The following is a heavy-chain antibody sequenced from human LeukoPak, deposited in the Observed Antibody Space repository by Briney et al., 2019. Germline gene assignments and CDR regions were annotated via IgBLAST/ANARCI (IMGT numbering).Heavy chain of an antibody. D-gene: IGHD2-2*01. CDR1: GYTFTCYC. CDR3: ARDLRKYCSSTSCYWIWFDP. V-gene: IGHV1-2*02. Sequence: ASVTVSCKASGYTFTCYCIHWVRQPPGQGLGWMGWINPNSGGTNYAQKFQGRVTMTRDTSISTAYMELSRLRSDDTAVYYCARDLRKYCSSTSCYWIWFDPWGQGTLVTVSS. J-gene: IGHJ5*02. CDR2: INPNSGGT.